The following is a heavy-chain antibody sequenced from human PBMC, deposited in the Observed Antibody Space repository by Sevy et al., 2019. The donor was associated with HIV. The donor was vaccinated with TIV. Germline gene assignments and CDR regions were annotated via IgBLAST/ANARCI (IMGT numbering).Heavy chain of an antibody. CDR1: EFTFSYSG. V-gene: IGHV3-30*02. J-gene: IGHJ4*02. D-gene: IGHD6-13*01. CDR2: IQYDGSNK. CDR3: AKNTAAVGTGGFDY. Sequence: GGSLRLSCAASEFTFSYSGMHWVRQAPGKGLEWVTFIQYDGSNKYYADSVKGRFTISRDNSKNTLYLQMNSLRRDDTAVYYCAKNTAAVGTGGFDYWGQGTLVTVSS.